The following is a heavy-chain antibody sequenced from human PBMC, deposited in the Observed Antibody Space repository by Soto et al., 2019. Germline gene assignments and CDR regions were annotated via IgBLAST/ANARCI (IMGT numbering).Heavy chain of an antibody. J-gene: IGHJ5*02. CDR3: ARHSGYFGYNRFDP. D-gene: IGHD3-22*01. V-gene: IGHV4-39*01. Sequence: QLQLQESGPGLVKPSETLSLTCTVSGGSISSSSYYWGWIRQPPGKGLEWIGSIYYSGSTYYNPSLKSRVTISVDTSKNQFSLKLSSVTAADTAVYYCARHSGYFGYNRFDPWGQGTLVTVSS. CDR1: GGSISSSSYY. CDR2: IYYSGST.